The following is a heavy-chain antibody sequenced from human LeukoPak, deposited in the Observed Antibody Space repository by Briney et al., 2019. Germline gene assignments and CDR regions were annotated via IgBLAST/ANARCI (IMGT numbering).Heavy chain of an antibody. J-gene: IGHJ3*02. CDR3: AKDRPNYYESSGPLEGDALDI. Sequence: GGSLRLSCAASGFTFSSYSMNWVRQAPGKGLEWVSYISSSSSTIYYADSVKGRFTISRDNAKNSLYLQMNSLRPEDTALYYCAKDRPNYYESSGPLEGDALDIWGQGTMVIVSS. CDR2: ISSSSSTI. CDR1: GFTFSSYS. D-gene: IGHD3-22*01. V-gene: IGHV3-48*01.